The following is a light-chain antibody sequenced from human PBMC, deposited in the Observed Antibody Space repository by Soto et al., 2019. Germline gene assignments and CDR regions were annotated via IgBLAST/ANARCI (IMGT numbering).Light chain of an antibody. CDR2: DAS. CDR1: ETVIRN. CDR3: QQYTDLWT. V-gene: IGKV3-15*01. J-gene: IGKJ1*01. Sequence: ETLMTQSPATLSVSPGERVTLSCRASETVIRNLAWYQQKPGQAPSLLIYDASTRATGVPARFSGSGSGTEFTLTISSLQSEDFAVYYCQQYTDLWTFGQGTRVE.